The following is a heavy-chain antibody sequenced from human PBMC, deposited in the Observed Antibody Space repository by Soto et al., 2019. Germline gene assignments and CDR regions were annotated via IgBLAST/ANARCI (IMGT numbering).Heavy chain of an antibody. Sequence: PAETLSLTCTVSGGSISSGGYFWSWIRQQPGKGLEWIGYVYYSGITYYNPSLKSRVTLSVDTSKNQFSLKLSSVTAADTAMYYCARYRCDSGSYYVFDYWGQGTLVTVSS. D-gene: IGHD1-26*01. J-gene: IGHJ4*02. V-gene: IGHV4-31*03. CDR1: GGSISSGGYF. CDR2: VYYSGIT. CDR3: ARYRCDSGSYYVFDY.